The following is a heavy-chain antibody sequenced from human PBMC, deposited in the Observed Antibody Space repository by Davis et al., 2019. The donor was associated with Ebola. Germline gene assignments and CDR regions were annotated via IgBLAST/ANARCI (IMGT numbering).Heavy chain of an antibody. CDR3: ARDRGGDYSFDY. Sequence: ASVKVSCKASGYTFTSYAMHWVRQAPGQRLEWMGWINAGNGNTKYSQKFQGRVTITRDTSASTAYMELSSLRPEDTSVYYCARDRGGDYSFDYWGQGTLVTVSS. CDR2: INAGNGNT. J-gene: IGHJ4*02. D-gene: IGHD3-10*01. V-gene: IGHV1-3*01. CDR1: GYTFTSYA.